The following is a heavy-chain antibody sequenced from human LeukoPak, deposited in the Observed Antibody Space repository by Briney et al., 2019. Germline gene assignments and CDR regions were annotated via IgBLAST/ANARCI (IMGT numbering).Heavy chain of an antibody. J-gene: IGHJ3*02. CDR1: DFNVRGND. V-gene: IGHV3-53*01. CDR3: ARDSTRSAFDI. Sequence: GGSLRLSCAASDFNVRGNDMTWVRQAPGKGLEWVSVIKSGGGTYYADPVKGRFTISRDNPKNALYLQMNSLRAEDTAIYYCARDSTRSAFDIWGQGTMVTVSS. CDR2: IKSGGGT.